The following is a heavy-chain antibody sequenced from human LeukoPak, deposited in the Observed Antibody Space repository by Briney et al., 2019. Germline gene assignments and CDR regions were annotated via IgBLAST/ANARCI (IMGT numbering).Heavy chain of an antibody. CDR2: ISGSGGST. J-gene: IGHJ5*02. V-gene: IGHV3-23*01. Sequence: PGGSLRLSCAASGFTFSSYAMSWVRQAPGKGLEWVSAISGSGGSTYYADSVKGRFTISRDNSKNTLYLQMNSLRAEDTAVYYCAKTSASQLYNWNYDRWFDPWGQGTLVTVSS. D-gene: IGHD1-7*01. CDR3: AKTSASQLYNWNYDRWFDP. CDR1: GFTFSSYA.